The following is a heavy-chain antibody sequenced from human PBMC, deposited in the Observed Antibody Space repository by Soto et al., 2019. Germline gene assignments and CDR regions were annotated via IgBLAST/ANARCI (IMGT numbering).Heavy chain of an antibody. CDR2: IYYTGST. D-gene: IGHD3-10*01. CDR1: GGSVNSGGCY. CDR3: ARASVRGKDSEAFDV. V-gene: IGHV4-31*03. J-gene: IGHJ3*01. Sequence: QVQLQESGPGLVKPSQTLSLTCIVSGGSVNSGGCYWSWIRQHPGKGLEWIGYIYYTGSTNYNPSLTSRVTVSLDTSKNEFSLRLNSVTDADTAVYYCARASVRGKDSEAFDVWGQGTMVTVSP.